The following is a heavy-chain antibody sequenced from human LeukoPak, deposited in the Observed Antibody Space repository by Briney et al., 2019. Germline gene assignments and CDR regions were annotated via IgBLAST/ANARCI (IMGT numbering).Heavy chain of an antibody. Sequence: GASVKVSCKASGYIFTSYVLHWVRQAPGQGLEWMGWINTDTGNPTYAQGFTGRFVFSLDTSVSTAYLQISSLKAEDTAVYYCARDGQQRHPVYYYAMDVWGQGTTVTVSS. CDR3: ARDGQQRHPVYYYAMDV. CDR1: GYIFTSYV. D-gene: IGHD6-13*01. CDR2: INTDTGNP. J-gene: IGHJ6*02. V-gene: IGHV7-4-1*02.